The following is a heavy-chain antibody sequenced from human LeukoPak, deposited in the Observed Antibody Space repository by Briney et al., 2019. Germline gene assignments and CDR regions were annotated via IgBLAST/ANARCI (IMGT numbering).Heavy chain of an antibody. J-gene: IGHJ4*02. V-gene: IGHV4-31*03. CDR2: IFSSGTT. CDR1: GASISSGAYY. CDR3: ARDRTGYFFDD. Sequence: SQTLSLTCTVSGASISSGAYYCSWIRQHPGKGLEWIGYIFSSGTTYYNPSLKSRVTISVDTSENQFSLNLSSVTAADTAVYFCARDRTGYFFDDWGQGSLVTVSS.